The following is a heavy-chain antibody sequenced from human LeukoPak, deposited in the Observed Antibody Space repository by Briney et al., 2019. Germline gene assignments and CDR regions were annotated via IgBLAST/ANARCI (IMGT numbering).Heavy chain of an antibody. Sequence: ASVKVSCKASGGTFSSYAISWVRQAPGQGLEWMGWISAYNGNTNYAQKLQGRVTMTTDTSTSTAYMELRSLRSDDTAVYYCARDGMYSSSSSPLGYWGQGTLVTVSS. CDR3: ARDGMYSSSSSPLGY. V-gene: IGHV1-18*01. J-gene: IGHJ4*02. CDR2: ISAYNGNT. D-gene: IGHD6-6*01. CDR1: GGTFSSYA.